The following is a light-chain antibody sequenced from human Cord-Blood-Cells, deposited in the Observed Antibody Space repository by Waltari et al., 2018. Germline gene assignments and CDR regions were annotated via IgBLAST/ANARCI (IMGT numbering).Light chain of an antibody. V-gene: IGLV2-23*01. Sequence: QSALTQPASVSGSPGQSITISCTGTSSPVGSYNLVSWYQQHPGKAPKLMIYEGSKRPSGVSNRFSGSKSGNTASLTISGLQAEDEADYYCCSYAGSVVFGGGTKLTVL. CDR2: EGS. CDR1: SSPVGSYNL. J-gene: IGLJ2*01. CDR3: CSYAGSVV.